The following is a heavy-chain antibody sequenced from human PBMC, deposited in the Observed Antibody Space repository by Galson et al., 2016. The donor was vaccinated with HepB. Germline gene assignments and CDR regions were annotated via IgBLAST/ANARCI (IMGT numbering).Heavy chain of an antibody. J-gene: IGHJ4*02. CDR1: GFSCSRRA. D-gene: IGHD2-15*01. V-gene: IGHV3-23*01. CDR3: AKSVVVVVATHQV. CDR2: ISGSGEIT. Sequence: SLRLSCAASGFSCSRRAMNWVRQAPGKGLERVTSISGSGEITYAADSVKGRFTISRDNSKSTLYLQMNSLTVEDTAVYYCAKSVVVVVATHQVWGQGTLVTVAS.